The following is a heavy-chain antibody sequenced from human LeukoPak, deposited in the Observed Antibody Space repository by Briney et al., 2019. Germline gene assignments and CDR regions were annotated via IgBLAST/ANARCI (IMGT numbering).Heavy chain of an antibody. Sequence: GGSLRLSCAGSGFTFRSYAMHWVRQAPGKGLEWVAVIPYDGSNKDYADSVKGRFTISRDNSKNTLFLQMNSLRAEDTAVYYCAREIFNGFDIWGQGTMVTVSS. CDR2: IPYDGSNK. J-gene: IGHJ3*02. V-gene: IGHV3-30-3*01. CDR3: AREIFNGFDI. CDR1: GFTFRSYA.